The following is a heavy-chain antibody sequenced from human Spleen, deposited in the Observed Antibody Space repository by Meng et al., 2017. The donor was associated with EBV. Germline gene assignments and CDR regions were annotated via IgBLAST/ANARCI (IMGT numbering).Heavy chain of an antibody. CDR3: ASESGRGYTPDY. V-gene: IGHV1-69*01. D-gene: IGHD3-10*01. CDR2: FIPMSGAP. Sequence: QVKLVWFGAEVKKPGSLVKFSCKTSGGTFSSDAVSWVGQAPGQGREWLGGFIPMSGAPNYAQKFQGRVTITADESTSTHYMDLSSLSSEDTAVYYCASESGRGYTPDYWGQGTLVTVSS. CDR1: GGTFSSDA. J-gene: IGHJ4*02.